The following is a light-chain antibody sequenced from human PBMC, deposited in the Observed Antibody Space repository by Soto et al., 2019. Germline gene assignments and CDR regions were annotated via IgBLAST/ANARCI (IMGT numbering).Light chain of an antibody. CDR1: QTISSW. J-gene: IGKJ4*01. V-gene: IGKV1-5*03. CDR3: QQTYISPLT. CDR2: KAS. Sequence: IQMTQSPSTLSGSVGDRVTITCRASQTISSWLAWYQQKPGKAPKLLIYKASTLKSGVPSRFSGSGSGTDFTLSIGGLQPDDFASYYCQQTYISPLTFGGGTKVDI.